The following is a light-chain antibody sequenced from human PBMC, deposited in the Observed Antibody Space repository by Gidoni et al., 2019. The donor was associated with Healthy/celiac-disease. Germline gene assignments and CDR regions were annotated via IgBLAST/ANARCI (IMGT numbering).Light chain of an antibody. V-gene: IGKV1-5*03. J-gene: IGKJ2*04. CDR3: QQYNSYSPSS. Sequence: DIQMTQSPSTLSASVGDRVTITCRASQSISSWLAWYQQKPGKAPKLRIYKASSLDSGVPSSFSGSGSGTEFTLTIISLQPDEFATYYCQQYNSYSPSSFGQGTKLEIK. CDR1: QSISSW. CDR2: KAS.